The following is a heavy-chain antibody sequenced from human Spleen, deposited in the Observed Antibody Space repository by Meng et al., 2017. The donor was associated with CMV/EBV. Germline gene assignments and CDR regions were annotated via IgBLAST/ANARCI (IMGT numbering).Heavy chain of an antibody. V-gene: IGHV3-23*01. CDR3: ARVGSSTSRRYYYYGMDV. D-gene: IGHD6-13*01. CDR1: GFTFSSYA. J-gene: IGHJ6*02. CDR2: ISGNGVTT. Sequence: GESLKISCAASGFTFSSYAMSWVRQAPGKGLEWVSSISGNGVTTYSADTVKGRITISRDNSKNTLYLQMNSLRAEDTAVYYCARVGSSTSRRYYYYGMDVWGQGTTVTVSS.